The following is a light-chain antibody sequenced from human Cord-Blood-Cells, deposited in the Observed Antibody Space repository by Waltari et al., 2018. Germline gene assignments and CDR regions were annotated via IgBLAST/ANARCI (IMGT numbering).Light chain of an antibody. CDR3: QQRSNWPPLT. CDR1: QSVSSY. J-gene: IGKJ4*01. CDR2: DAS. V-gene: IGKV3-11*01. Sequence: EIVLTQSPATLSLFPGERATPSCRASQSVSSYLAWYQQKPGQAPRLLRYDASNRATGLPARFSGSGSGTDFTLTISSLVPEDFAVYYCQQRSNWPPLTFGGGTKVEIK.